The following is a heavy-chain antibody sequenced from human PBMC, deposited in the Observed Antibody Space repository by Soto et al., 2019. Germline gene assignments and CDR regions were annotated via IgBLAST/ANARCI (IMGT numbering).Heavy chain of an antibody. CDR3: ARARDPRYCTNGVCSVFDY. D-gene: IGHD2-8*01. CDR2: IYYSGST. V-gene: IGHV4-31*03. Sequence: SETLSLTCTVSCGSISSVGYYWSWIRQHPGKGLEWIGYIYYSGSTYYNPSLKSRVTISVDTSKNQFSLKLSSVTAADTAVYYCARARDPRYCTNGVCSVFDYWGQGTLVTVSS. J-gene: IGHJ4*02. CDR1: CGSISSVGYY.